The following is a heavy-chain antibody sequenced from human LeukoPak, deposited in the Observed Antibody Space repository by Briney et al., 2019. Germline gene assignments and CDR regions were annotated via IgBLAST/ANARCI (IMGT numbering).Heavy chain of an antibody. V-gene: IGHV3-30*04. J-gene: IGHJ4*02. Sequence: GGSLRLSCSASGFTFSSYALHWVRQAPGKGLEWVAVISYDGTNKYYADSVKGRFTISRDNSKNTLYLEMNSLRAEDTAVYYCAKPSGRHPNYDFDHWGQGTLVTVSS. CDR2: ISYDGTNK. CDR3: AKPSGRHPNYDFDH. CDR1: GFTFSSYA. D-gene: IGHD1-26*01.